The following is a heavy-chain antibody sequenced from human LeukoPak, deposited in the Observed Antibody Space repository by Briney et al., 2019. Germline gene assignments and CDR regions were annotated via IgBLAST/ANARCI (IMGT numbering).Heavy chain of an antibody. J-gene: IGHJ4*02. D-gene: IGHD3-22*01. CDR2: INPSDDST. CDR1: GYTFNSSY. CDR3: ARAYYESSAYRHAVYFDY. V-gene: IGHV1-46*02. Sequence: AASVKVSCKASGYTFNSSYMHWVRQAPGQGLEWMGIINPSDDSTRYAQKLQGRVSMTKDTSTNTVYMHLSSLSSDDTAVYYCARAYYESSAYRHAVYFDYWGQGTLVTVSS.